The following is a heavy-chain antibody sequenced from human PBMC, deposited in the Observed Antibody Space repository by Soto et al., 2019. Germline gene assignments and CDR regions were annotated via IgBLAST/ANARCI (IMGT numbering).Heavy chain of an antibody. D-gene: IGHD2-8*01. CDR3: ARDPCTTPPCPTGY. Sequence: ASVKVSCKASGYTFTSYGISWVRQAPGQGLEWMGWISAYNGNTNYAQKLQGRVTMTTDTSTSTAYMELRSLRSDDTAVYYCARDPCTTPPCPTGYRGQGTLVTVSS. CDR2: ISAYNGNT. J-gene: IGHJ4*02. V-gene: IGHV1-18*01. CDR1: GYTFTSYG.